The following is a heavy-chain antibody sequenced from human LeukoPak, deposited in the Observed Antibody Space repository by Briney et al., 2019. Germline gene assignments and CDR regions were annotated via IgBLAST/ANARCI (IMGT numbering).Heavy chain of an antibody. D-gene: IGHD3-9*01. J-gene: IGHJ6*02. CDR2: ISFDGSNK. Sequence: GGSLRLSCAASGFTFSSYGMHWVRQAPGKGLEWVAVISFDGSNKYYADSVKGRFTISRDNSKNTLYLQMNSLRAEDTAVYYCAKELYDILTGYADDYYYYGMDVWGQGTTVTVSS. CDR3: AKELYDILTGYADDYYYYGMDV. V-gene: IGHV3-30*18. CDR1: GFTFSSYG.